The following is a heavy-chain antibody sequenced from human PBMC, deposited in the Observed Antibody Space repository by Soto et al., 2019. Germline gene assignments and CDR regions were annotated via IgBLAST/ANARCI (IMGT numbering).Heavy chain of an antibody. D-gene: IGHD4-17*01. CDR3: ARESGGTTATLDYYCFYMDV. CDR2: INPNSGRT. CDR1: GYAFSQFY. V-gene: IGHV1-2*04. J-gene: IGHJ6*03. Sequence: QVQLVQSGAEVKKPGASVKVSCKASGYAFSQFYIHWMRQAPGQGLEWMGWINPNSGRTKFAQKFQGWVTMTRDTSIKTVYMELSGLKSDATAVYYCARESGGTTATLDYYCFYMDVWGKGTTVTVSS.